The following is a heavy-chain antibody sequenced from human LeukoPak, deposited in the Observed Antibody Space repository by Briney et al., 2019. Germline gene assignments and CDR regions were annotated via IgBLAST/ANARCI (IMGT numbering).Heavy chain of an antibody. CDR2: IYYSGST. D-gene: IGHD2-15*01. CDR1: GFTFSSYA. J-gene: IGHJ4*02. V-gene: IGHV4-38-2*01. Sequence: GSLRLSCAASGFTFSSYAMSWVRQAPGKGLEWIGSIYYSGSTYYNPSLKSRVTISVDTFKNQFSLKLSSVTAADTAVYYCARGDIVVVKSIDYWGQGTLVTVSS. CDR3: ARGDIVVVKSIDY.